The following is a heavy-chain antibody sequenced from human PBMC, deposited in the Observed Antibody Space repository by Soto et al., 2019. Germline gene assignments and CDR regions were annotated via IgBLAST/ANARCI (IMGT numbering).Heavy chain of an antibody. Sequence: PGGSLRLSCAASGFTFSSYAMHWVRQAPGKGLEWVAVISYDGSNKYYADSVKGRFTVSRDNSKNTLYLQMNSLRAEDTAVYYCARGQWLAYWGQGTLVTVS. D-gene: IGHD6-19*01. J-gene: IGHJ4*02. V-gene: IGHV3-30-3*01. CDR3: ARGQWLAY. CDR1: GFTFSSYA. CDR2: ISYDGSNK.